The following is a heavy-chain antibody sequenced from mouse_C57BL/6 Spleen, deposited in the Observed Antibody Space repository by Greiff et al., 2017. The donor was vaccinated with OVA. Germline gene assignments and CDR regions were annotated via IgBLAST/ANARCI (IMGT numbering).Heavy chain of an antibody. V-gene: IGHV1-74*01. CDR1: GYTFTSYW. Sequence: QVQLQQPGAELVKPGASVKVSCKASGYTFTSYWMHWVKQRPGQGLEWIGRIHPSDSDTNYNQKFKGKATLTVDKSSSTDYMQLSSLTSEDSAVYYCAIEGYYYGSFAYWGQGTLVTVSA. D-gene: IGHD1-1*01. CDR2: IHPSDSDT. CDR3: AIEGYYYGSFAY. J-gene: IGHJ3*01.